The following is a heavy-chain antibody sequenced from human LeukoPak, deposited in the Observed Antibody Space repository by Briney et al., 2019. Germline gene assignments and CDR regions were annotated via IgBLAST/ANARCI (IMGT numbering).Heavy chain of an antibody. CDR1: GFTFSNYA. D-gene: IGHD2-21*02. CDR2: ISGSGDNT. CDR3: AKDFVVVPGNVNYFDY. V-gene: IGHV3-23*01. Sequence: GGSLRLSCAASGFTFSNYAMSWVRQAPGKGLEWVSAISGSGDNTYYADSVKGRFTVSRDNSKNTLYVQMKSLRAEDTAVYYCAKDFVVVPGNVNYFDYWGQGTLITVSS. J-gene: IGHJ4*02.